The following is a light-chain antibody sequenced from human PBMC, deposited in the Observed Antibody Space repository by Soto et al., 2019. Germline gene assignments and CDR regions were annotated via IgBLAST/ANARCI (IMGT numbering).Light chain of an antibody. J-gene: IGLJ1*01. CDR3: TSYTGCSLYV. CDR1: SSDVARYDS. CDR2: GVN. Sequence: QSVLAQPASVSGSPGQSITISCTGTSSDVARYDSVSWYQQHPGKAPKLIIYGVNYRPSGVSDRFSGSKSGNTASLTISGLQAEDEADYYCTSYTGCSLYVCGFGTKVTV. V-gene: IGLV2-14*01.